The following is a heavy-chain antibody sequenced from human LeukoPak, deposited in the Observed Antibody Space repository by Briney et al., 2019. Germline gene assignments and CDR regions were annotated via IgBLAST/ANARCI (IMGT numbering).Heavy chain of an antibody. CDR3: ARQARGAVRKHWFDP. CDR2: IDPTDSYI. J-gene: IGHJ5*02. D-gene: IGHD6-6*01. V-gene: IGHV5-10-1*01. Sequence: GESLKISCKGSGYNFLTYTISWVRQMPGKGLEWMGKIDPTDSYIDYSPSFDGHVTISADTSISTAYLQWSSLKASDTAIYYCARQARGAVRKHWFDPWGRGTLVTVSS. CDR1: GYNFLTYT.